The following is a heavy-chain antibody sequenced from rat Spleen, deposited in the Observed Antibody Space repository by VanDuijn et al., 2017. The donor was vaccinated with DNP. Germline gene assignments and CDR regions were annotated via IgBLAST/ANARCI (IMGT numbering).Heavy chain of an antibody. CDR3: TRTGDY. CDR2: ISTGGST. V-gene: IGHV2S8*01. J-gene: IGHJ4*01. CDR1: GFSLTTYS. Sequence: QVQLKESGPGLVQPSETLSLTCTVSGFSLTTYSVSWVRQPPGKVLEWIAAISTGGSTYYNSALKSRLSISRDTSKSQVFLKMNSLQTDDTGTYYCTRTGDYWGQGTSVTVSS. D-gene: IGHD1-6*01.